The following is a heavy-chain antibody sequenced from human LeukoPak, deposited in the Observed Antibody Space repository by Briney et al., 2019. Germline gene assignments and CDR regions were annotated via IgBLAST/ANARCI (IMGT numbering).Heavy chain of an antibody. J-gene: IGHJ4*02. CDR2: ISYDGSNK. Sequence: GGSLRLSCAASGFTFSSYAMSWVRQAPGKGLEWVAVISYDGSNKYYADSVKGRFTISRDNSKNTLYLQMNSLRAEDTAVYYCAKDPHYGSGSPRVWGQGTLVTVSS. CDR1: GFTFSSYA. CDR3: AKDPHYGSGSPRV. D-gene: IGHD3-10*01. V-gene: IGHV3-30*18.